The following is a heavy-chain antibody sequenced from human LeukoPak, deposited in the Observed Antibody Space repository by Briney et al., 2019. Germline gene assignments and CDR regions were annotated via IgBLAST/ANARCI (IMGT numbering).Heavy chain of an antibody. Sequence: GGSLRLSCAASGFTFSSYSMNWGRQAPGKGLEWVSSISSSSSYIYYADSVKGRFTISRDNAKNSLYLQMNSLRAEDTAVYYCARDPLDISRWANAFDIWGQGTMVTVSS. CDR3: ARDPLDISRWANAFDI. CDR2: ISSSSSYI. CDR1: GFTFSSYS. V-gene: IGHV3-21*01. D-gene: IGHD2-2*03. J-gene: IGHJ3*02.